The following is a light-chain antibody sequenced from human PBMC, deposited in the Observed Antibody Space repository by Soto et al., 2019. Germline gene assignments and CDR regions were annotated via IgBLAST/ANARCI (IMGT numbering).Light chain of an antibody. CDR3: QQYGDSST. V-gene: IGKV3-20*01. CDR2: GAS. CDR1: QSVSKNY. Sequence: EIVLTQSPGTLSLSPGERATLSCRASQSVSKNYFAWYQQKPGQAPRLLIYGASSRATGIPDRFSGSGSGTDFTLTISRLEPEDFAVYYCQQYGDSSTFGQGTKVDI. J-gene: IGKJ1*01.